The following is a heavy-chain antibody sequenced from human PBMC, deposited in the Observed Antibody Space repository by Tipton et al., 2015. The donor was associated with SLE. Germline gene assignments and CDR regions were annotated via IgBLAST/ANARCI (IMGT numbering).Heavy chain of an antibody. CDR2: INPSGGST. V-gene: IGHV1-46*03. J-gene: IGHJ6*02. D-gene: IGHD3-3*01. CDR3: ARGGPNYDFWSQGYYGMDV. Sequence: QVQLVQSGAEVKKPGASVKVSCKASGYTFTSYYMHWVRQAPGQGLEWMGIINPSGGSTSYAQKFQGRVTMTRDTSTSTVYMELSSLRSEDTAVYYCARGGPNYDFWSQGYYGMDVWGQGTTVTVSS. CDR1: GYTFTSYY.